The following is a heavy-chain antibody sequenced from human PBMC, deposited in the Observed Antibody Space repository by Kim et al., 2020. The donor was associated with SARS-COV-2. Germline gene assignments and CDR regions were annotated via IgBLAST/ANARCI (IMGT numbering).Heavy chain of an antibody. V-gene: IGHV3-64*01. CDR1: GFTFSSYA. CDR2: ISRNGGST. J-gene: IGHJ4*02. D-gene: IGHD5-18*01. CDR3: ARSLPWIQLGWSNIYFDY. Sequence: GGSLRLSCAASGFTFSSYAMPWVRQAPGKGLEYVSAISRNGGSTYYANSVKGRFTISRDNSKNTLYLQMGSLRAEDMAVYYCARSLPWIQLGWSNIYFDYWGQGTLVTVSS.